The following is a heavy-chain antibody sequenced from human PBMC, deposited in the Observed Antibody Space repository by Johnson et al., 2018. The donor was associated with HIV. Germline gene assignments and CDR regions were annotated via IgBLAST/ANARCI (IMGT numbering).Heavy chain of an antibody. CDR2: ISYDGSNK. J-gene: IGHJ3*02. CDR3: AKPLVGATRDDAFDI. Sequence: QMQLVESGGGVVQPGRSLRLSCAASGFTFSIYAMHWVRQAPGKGLEWVAVISYDGSNKYYADSVKGRFTISRDNSKNTLYLQMNSLSAEDTAVYYCAKPLVGATRDDAFDIWGQGTMVAVSS. V-gene: IGHV3-30-3*02. D-gene: IGHD1-26*01. CDR1: GFTFSIYA.